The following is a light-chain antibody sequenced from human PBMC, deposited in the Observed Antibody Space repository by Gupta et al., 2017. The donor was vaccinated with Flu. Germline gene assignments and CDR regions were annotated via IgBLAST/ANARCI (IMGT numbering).Light chain of an antibody. CDR2: CAS. V-gene: IGKV3-15*01. J-gene: IGKJ2*01. CDR3: QQYNNWPPYT. Sequence: ATLSESPGERATLSCRASQSVSSNLSWYQQKPGQAPRLLIYCASTRATGIPARFSGSGSGTEFTLTISSLQSEDFAVYYCQQYNNWPPYTFGQGTKLEIK. CDR1: QSVSSN.